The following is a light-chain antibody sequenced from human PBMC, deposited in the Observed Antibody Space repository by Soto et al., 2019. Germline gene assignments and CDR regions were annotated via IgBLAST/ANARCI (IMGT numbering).Light chain of an antibody. CDR1: SSDVGSYYL. Sequence: QSVLTQPASVSGSPGQSITISCTGTSSDVGSYYLVSWHRQHPGKAPKLMIYEGSSRPSGVSNRFSGSKSGNTASLTISGLQAEDEADYYCCSYASSSTFWVFGGGTKLTVL. V-gene: IGLV2-23*03. J-gene: IGLJ3*02. CDR2: EGS. CDR3: CSYASSSTFWV.